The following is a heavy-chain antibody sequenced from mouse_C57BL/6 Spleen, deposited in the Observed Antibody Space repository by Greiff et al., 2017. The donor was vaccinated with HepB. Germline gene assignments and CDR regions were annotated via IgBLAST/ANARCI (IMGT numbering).Heavy chain of an antibody. CDR2: IYPRSGNT. CDR1: GYTFTSYG. J-gene: IGHJ3*01. D-gene: IGHD1-2*01. CDR3: ARPHYYEGDWFAY. Sequence: VQLQQSGAELARPGASVKLSCKASGYTFTSYGISWVKQRTGQGLEWIGEIYPRSGNTYYNEKFKGKATLTADKSSSTAYMELRSLTSEDSAVYFCARPHYYEGDWFAYWGQGTLVTVSA. V-gene: IGHV1-81*01.